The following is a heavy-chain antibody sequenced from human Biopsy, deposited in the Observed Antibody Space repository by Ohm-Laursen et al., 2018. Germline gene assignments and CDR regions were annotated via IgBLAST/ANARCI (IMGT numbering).Heavy chain of an antibody. CDR3: ASVVLGPTNDAFDL. CDR2: VYYTGST. J-gene: IGHJ3*01. D-gene: IGHD3-22*01. Sequence: SQTLSLTCTVSGDSISSYYWSWIRQPPGKGLEWIGYVYYTGSTDYNPSLQSRVTISVDTSKNHFSLRLRSVTAADTAMYYCASVVLGPTNDAFDLWGQGTMVVVSS. V-gene: IGHV4-59*12. CDR1: GDSISSYY.